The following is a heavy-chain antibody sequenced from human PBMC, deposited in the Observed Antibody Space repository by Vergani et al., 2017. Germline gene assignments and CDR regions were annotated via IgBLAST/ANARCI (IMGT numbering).Heavy chain of an antibody. D-gene: IGHD3-10*01. J-gene: IGHJ3*02. CDR2: INHSGST. V-gene: IGHV4-34*01. Sequence: QVQLQQWGAGLLKPSETLSLTCAVYGGSFSGYYWSWIRQPPGKGLEWIGEINHSGSTNYNPSLKSRVTISVDTSKNQFSLKLSSVTAADTAVYYCARRWGSYYNSFVYFDIWGHGTMVTVSS. CDR1: GGSFSGYY. CDR3: ARRWGSYYNSFVYFDI.